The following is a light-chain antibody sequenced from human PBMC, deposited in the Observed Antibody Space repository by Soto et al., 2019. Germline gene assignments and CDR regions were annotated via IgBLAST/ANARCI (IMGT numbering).Light chain of an antibody. Sequence: EVVMTQSPATLSVSPGERVTLSCRANQTISNTLAWYQQKPGQAPRLLIYAASTRATGVPDRFSGSGSGTDFTLTISRLEPEDFAVYYCQQYGSSGTFGQGTKVDIK. CDR1: QTISNT. CDR2: AAS. J-gene: IGKJ1*01. CDR3: QQYGSSGT. V-gene: IGKV3-20*01.